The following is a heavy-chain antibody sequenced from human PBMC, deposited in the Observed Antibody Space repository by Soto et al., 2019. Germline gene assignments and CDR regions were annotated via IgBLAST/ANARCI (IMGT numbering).Heavy chain of an antibody. D-gene: IGHD3-10*01. V-gene: IGHV3-23*01. J-gene: IGHJ4*02. CDR3: AKDPQGTMVRGLWYDYFDY. Sequence: GGSLRLSCAASGFTFSSYAMSWVRQAPGKGLEWVSAISGSGGSTYYADSVKGRFTVSRDNSKNTLYLQMNSLRAEDTAVYYCAKDPQGTMVRGLWYDYFDYWGQGTLVTVSS. CDR1: GFTFSSYA. CDR2: ISGSGGST.